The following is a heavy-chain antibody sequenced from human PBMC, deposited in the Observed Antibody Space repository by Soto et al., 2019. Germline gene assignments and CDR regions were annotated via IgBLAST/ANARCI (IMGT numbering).Heavy chain of an antibody. J-gene: IGHJ6*02. V-gene: IGHV6-1*01. CDR3: ARVIVVVPAAIRDYYYYGMDV. D-gene: IGHD2-2*01. CDR2: TYYRSKWYN. Sequence: PSQTLSLTCAISGDSVSSNSAAWNWIRQSPSRGLEWLGRTYYRSKWYNDYAVSVKSRITINPDTSKNQFSLQLNSVTPEDTAVYYCARVIVVVPAAIRDYYYYGMDVWGQGTTVTVSS. CDR1: GDSVSSNSAA.